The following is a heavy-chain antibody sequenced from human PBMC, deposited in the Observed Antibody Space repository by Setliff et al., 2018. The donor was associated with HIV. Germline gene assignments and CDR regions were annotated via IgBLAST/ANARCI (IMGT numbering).Heavy chain of an antibody. CDR1: GGTFRSYS. V-gene: IGHV1-69*11. CDR3: AKAAVEMTTIAFGGPPGY. CDR2: IIPFIDAT. J-gene: IGHJ4*02. D-gene: IGHD3-16*01. Sequence: SVKVSCKASGGTFRSYSINWVRQAPGQGLEWMGTIIPFIDATHYAQSFQGRLTITADESSNTAYMELSSLRLHDTAVYYCAKAAVEMTTIAFGGPPGYWGQGTLITVSS.